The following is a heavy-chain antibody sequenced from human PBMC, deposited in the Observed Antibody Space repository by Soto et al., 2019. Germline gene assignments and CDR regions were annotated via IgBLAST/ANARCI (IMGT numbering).Heavy chain of an antibody. D-gene: IGHD3-16*02. CDR3: ARGNMITFGGVIVSDAFDI. CDR2: IYYSGST. V-gene: IGHV4-31*02. J-gene: IGHJ3*02. CDR1: GGSISSGGYY. Sequence: LCGGSISSGGYYWSWIRQHPGKGLEWIGYIYYSGSTYYNPSLKSRVTISVDTSKNQFSLKLSSVTAADTAVYYCARGNMITFGGVIVSDAFDIWGQGTMVTVSS.